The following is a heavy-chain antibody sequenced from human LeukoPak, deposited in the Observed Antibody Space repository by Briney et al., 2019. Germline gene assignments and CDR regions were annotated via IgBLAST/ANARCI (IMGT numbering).Heavy chain of an antibody. J-gene: IGHJ5*02. Sequence: GASVKVSCKASGYTFTGSGISWVRQAPGQGLEWMGWISAYNGNTNYAQKFQGRVTMTTDTSTTTAYMELRSLRSGDTAVYYCARVGGSYSEAASWGQGTLVTVSS. CDR3: ARVGGSYSEAAS. V-gene: IGHV1-18*01. CDR1: GYTFTGSG. D-gene: IGHD1-26*01. CDR2: ISAYNGNT.